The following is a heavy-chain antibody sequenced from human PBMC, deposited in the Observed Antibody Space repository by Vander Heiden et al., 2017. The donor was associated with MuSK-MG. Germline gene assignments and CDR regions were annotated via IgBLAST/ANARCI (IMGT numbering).Heavy chain of an antibody. CDR2: INPNSGGT. V-gene: IGHV1-2*02. D-gene: IGHD1-26*01. CDR1: GTTFTGYS. Sequence: QVQLLQSGAEVKEPGASLKVSCKASGTTFTGYSMHWVRLAPGQGLEWMGWINPNSGGTKYAENFQGRVTMTSDTSIRTVYMEVSRLRSDDAAVYYCARDSGNYFGMDVWGQGTTVTVSS. J-gene: IGHJ6*02. CDR3: ARDSGNYFGMDV.